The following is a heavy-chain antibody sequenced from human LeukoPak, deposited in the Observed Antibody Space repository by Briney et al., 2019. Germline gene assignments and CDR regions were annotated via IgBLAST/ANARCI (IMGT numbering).Heavy chain of an antibody. CDR3: AREGVAARSVDY. V-gene: IGHV4-30-4*01. CDR2: IYYSGST. CDR1: GGSISSGDYY. D-gene: IGHD6-6*01. J-gene: IGHJ4*02. Sequence: SETLSLTCTVSGGSISSGDYYWSWIRQPPGKGLECIGYIYYSGSTYYNPSLKSRVTISVDTSKNQFSLKLSSVTAADTAVYYCAREGVAARSVDYWGQGTLVTVSS.